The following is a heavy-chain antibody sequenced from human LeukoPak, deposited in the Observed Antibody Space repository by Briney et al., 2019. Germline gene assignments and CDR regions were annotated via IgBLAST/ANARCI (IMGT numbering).Heavy chain of an antibody. CDR2: ISSTSGLI. Sequence: PGGSLRLSCAASGFTFSSYSMNWVRQAPGKGLEWVSYISSTSGLIQYADSVKGRFTISRDNARNSLYLQMNSLRAEDTAVYYCARDCRIAVAGIDYWGQGTLVTVSS. D-gene: IGHD6-19*01. V-gene: IGHV3-48*01. J-gene: IGHJ4*02. CDR1: GFTFSSYS. CDR3: ARDCRIAVAGIDY.